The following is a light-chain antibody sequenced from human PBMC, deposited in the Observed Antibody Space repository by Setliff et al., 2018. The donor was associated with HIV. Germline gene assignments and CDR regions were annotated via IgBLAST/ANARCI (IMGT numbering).Light chain of an antibody. CDR2: NNY. Sequence: QSVLSQPPSASGTPGQTVTISCSGSSSNIGVNVVNWYQHLPGTSPKLLIYNNYQRPSGVPDRFSGSKSGSSGSLAISRLQSEDEADYYCAVWDNGLKGCVFGTGTKVTVL. CDR1: SSNIGVNV. CDR3: AVWDNGLKGCV. V-gene: IGLV1-44*01. J-gene: IGLJ1*01.